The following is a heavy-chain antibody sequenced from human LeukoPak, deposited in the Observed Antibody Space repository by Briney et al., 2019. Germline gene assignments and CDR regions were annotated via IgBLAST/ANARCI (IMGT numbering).Heavy chain of an antibody. CDR1: GESFSGYF. CDR3: ARHWELLEGDYYYYYMDV. J-gene: IGHJ6*03. V-gene: IGHV4-4*09. Sequence: SETLSLTCAVYGESFSGYFWNWIRQPPGKGLEWIGYIYTSGSTNYNPSLKSRVTISVDTSKNQFSLKLSSVTAADTAVYYCARHWELLEGDYYYYYMDVWGKGTTVTVSS. D-gene: IGHD1-26*01. CDR2: IYTSGST.